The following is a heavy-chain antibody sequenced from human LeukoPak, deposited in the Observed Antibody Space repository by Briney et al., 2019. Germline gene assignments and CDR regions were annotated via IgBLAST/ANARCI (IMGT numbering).Heavy chain of an antibody. J-gene: IGHJ4*02. V-gene: IGHV3-74*01. Sequence: GGSLRLSCTVSGFTFRSYWMHWVRQAPGKGLVWVSRINTDGSGTNYADFVKGRFTISRDNAKNTLYLQMNSLRAEDTAVYYCGREMEPSGGPQPIGYWGQGTLVTVSS. CDR2: INTDGSGT. CDR1: GFTFRSYW. CDR3: GREMEPSGGPQPIGY. D-gene: IGHD1-14*01.